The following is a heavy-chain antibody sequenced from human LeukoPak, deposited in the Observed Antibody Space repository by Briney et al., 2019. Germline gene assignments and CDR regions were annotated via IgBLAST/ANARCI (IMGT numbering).Heavy chain of an antibody. V-gene: IGHV3-11*01. CDR1: GFTFSDHY. CDR3: ARGNYYDSSGYYSFDY. D-gene: IGHD3-22*01. Sequence: GGSLRLSCAASGFTFSDHYMSWIRQAPGKGLEWVSYISSSGSTIYYADSVKGRFTISRDNAKNSLYLQMNSLRAEDTAVYYCARGNYYDSSGYYSFDYWGQGTLVTVSS. CDR2: ISSSGSTI. J-gene: IGHJ4*02.